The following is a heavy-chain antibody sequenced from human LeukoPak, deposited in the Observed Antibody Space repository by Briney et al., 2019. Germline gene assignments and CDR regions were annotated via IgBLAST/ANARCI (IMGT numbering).Heavy chain of an antibody. D-gene: IGHD3-22*01. CDR3: ASFTGYDSSGYYVGGFDP. CDR1: GGSISSGGYS. V-gene: IGHV4-30-2*01. Sequence: SETLSLTCAVSGGSISSGGYSWSWIRQPPGKGLEWIGYIYHSGSTYYNPSLKSRVTISVDRSKNQFSLKLSSVTAADTAVYYCASFTGYDSSGYYVGGFDPWGQGTLVTVSS. J-gene: IGHJ5*02. CDR2: IYHSGST.